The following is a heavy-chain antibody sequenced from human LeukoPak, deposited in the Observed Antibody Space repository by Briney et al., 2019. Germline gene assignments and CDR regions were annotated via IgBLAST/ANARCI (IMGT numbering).Heavy chain of an antibody. J-gene: IGHJ3*02. CDR3: ARGSRFGVVGRDAFDI. V-gene: IGHV3-23*01. CDR2: ISGSGGSGGNT. CDR1: GFTFSSYG. D-gene: IGHD3-3*01. Sequence: PGGSLRLSCAASGFTFSSYGMSWVRQAPGKGLEWVSSISGSGGSGGNTHYADSVKGRFTISRDNSKNTLYVQMNSLRAEDTAVYYCARGSRFGVVGRDAFDIWGQGTMVTVSS.